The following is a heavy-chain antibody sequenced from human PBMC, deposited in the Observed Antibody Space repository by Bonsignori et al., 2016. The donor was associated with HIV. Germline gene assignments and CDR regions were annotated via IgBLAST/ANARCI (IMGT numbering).Heavy chain of an antibody. J-gene: IGHJ4*02. CDR1: GXSISSNNYY. V-gene: IGHV4-39*07. CDR2: IYYSGST. Sequence: QLQLQESGPGLVKPSETLSLTCTVSGXSISSNNYYWGWIRQPPGKGLEWIGTIYYSGSTYYNPSLKSRVTISVDTSKNQLSLNLSSVTAADTAVYYCARMAPYSSXWFYYFDCWGQGTWSPSPQ. CDR3: ARMAPYSSXWFYYFDC. D-gene: IGHD6-13*01.